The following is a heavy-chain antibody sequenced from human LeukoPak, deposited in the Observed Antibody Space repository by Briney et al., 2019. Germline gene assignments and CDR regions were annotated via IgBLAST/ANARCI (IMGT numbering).Heavy chain of an antibody. J-gene: IGHJ3*02. CDR3: ARDLGDGYNSGDAFDI. CDR1: GGSISSYY. CDR2: IYYIGCT. D-gene: IGHD5-24*01. Sequence: NPSETLSLTCTVSGGSISSYYWSWIRQPPGKGLEWIGYIYYIGCTNYHPPLKSRVTISVDTSKNQFSLKLSSVTAADTAVYYCARDLGDGYNSGDAFDIWGQGTMVTVSS. V-gene: IGHV4-59*01.